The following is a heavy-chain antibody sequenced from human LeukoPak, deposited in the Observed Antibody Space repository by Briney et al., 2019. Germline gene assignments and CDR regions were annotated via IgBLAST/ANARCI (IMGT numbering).Heavy chain of an antibody. CDR3: ARRSIAVARNYYGMDV. D-gene: IGHD6-19*01. J-gene: IGHJ6*02. V-gene: IGHV4-39*01. CDR1: GGSISSSSYY. Sequence: SETLSLTCTVSGGSISSSSYYWGRIRQPPGKGLEWIGSIYYSGSTYYNPSLKSRVTISVDTSKNQFSLKLSSVTAADTAVYCCARRSIAVARNYYGMDVWGQGTTVTVSS. CDR2: IYYSGST.